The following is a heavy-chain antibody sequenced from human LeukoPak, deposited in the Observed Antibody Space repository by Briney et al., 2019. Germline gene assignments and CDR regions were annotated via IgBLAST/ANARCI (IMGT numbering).Heavy chain of an antibody. CDR1: GGSFSGYY. CDR3: ARRRATMVRGVIKYWFDP. J-gene: IGHJ5*02. Sequence: NPSETLSLTCAVYGGSFSGYYWDWIRQPPGKGLEWIGEINHSGSTNYNPSLKSRVAISVDTSKNQFSLKLNSVTAADTAVYYCARRRATMVRGVIKYWFDPWGQGTLVTVSS. V-gene: IGHV4-34*01. CDR2: INHSGST. D-gene: IGHD3-10*01.